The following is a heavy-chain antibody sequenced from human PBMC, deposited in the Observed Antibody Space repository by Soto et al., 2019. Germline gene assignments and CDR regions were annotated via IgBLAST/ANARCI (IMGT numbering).Heavy chain of an antibody. V-gene: IGHV4-31*03. D-gene: IGHD3-22*01. CDR1: GGSISSGGYY. Sequence: QVQLQESGPGLVKPSQTLSLTCTVSGGSISSGGYYWSWIRQHPGKGLEWIGYIYYSGSTYYNPSLKSRVTISVDTSKNQFSLKLSSVTAADTAVYYCARELHDSSGYCYNWFDPWGQGTLVTVSS. CDR2: IYYSGST. CDR3: ARELHDSSGYCYNWFDP. J-gene: IGHJ5*02.